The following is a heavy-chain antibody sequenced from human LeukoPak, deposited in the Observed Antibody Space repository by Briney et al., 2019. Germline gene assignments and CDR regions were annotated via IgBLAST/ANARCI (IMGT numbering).Heavy chain of an antibody. CDR2: IDWDDDK. J-gene: IGHJ3*02. CDR1: GFSLSTGEMS. V-gene: IGHV2-70*11. CDR3: ARKLYGSGSSNAFDI. D-gene: IGHD3-10*01. Sequence: RESGPALVKPTQTLTLTCTFSGFSLSTGEMSVSWVRQPPGKALEWLARIDWDDDKYYSTSLKTRLTISKDTSKNQVVLTMTNMDPVDTATYYCARKLYGSGSSNAFDIRGQGTMVTVSS.